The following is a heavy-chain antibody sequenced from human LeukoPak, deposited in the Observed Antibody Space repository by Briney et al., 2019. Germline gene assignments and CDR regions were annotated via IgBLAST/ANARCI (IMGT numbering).Heavy chain of an antibody. V-gene: IGHV3-23*01. CDR3: AQDYPGVGSPLDDAFDI. CDR2: ISGSGGST. J-gene: IGHJ3*02. D-gene: IGHD1-26*01. Sequence: GGSLRLSCAASGFTFSSYAMSWVRQSPGKGLEWVSAISGSGGSTYYADSVKGRFTISRDNSKNTLYLQMNSLRAEDTAVYYCAQDYPGVGSPLDDAFDIWGQGTMVTVSS. CDR1: GFTFSSYA.